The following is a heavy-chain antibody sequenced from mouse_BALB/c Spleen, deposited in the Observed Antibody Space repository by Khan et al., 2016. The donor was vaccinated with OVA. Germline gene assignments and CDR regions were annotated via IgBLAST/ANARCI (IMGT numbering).Heavy chain of an antibody. V-gene: IGHV3-2*02. J-gene: IGHJ4*01. CDR3: ARGNYYGYAMDY. CDR1: GYSITSNYA. Sequence: EVQLVESGPGLVKPSQSLSLTCTVTGYSITSNYAWNWIRQFPGNKLEWMGYISYSGSTSYNPSLKSRISITRDKSKNQFFLQLSSVTTEDTATDYCARGNYYGYAMDYWGQGTSVTGSS. D-gene: IGHD1-1*01. CDR2: ISYSGST.